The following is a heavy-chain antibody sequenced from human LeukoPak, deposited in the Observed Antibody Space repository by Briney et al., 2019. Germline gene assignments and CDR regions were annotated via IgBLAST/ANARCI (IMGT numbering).Heavy chain of an antibody. V-gene: IGHV4-59*08. CDR3: ARRPHRLGWLDP. J-gene: IGHJ5*02. Sequence: SETLSLTCTVSGGSISSYYWSWIRQPPGKGLEWIGYIYYGGSTNYNPSLKSRVTISVDTSKNQFSLKLSSVTAADTAVYYCARRPHRLGWLDPWGQGTLVTVSS. D-gene: IGHD6-6*01. CDR1: GGSISSYY. CDR2: IYYGGST.